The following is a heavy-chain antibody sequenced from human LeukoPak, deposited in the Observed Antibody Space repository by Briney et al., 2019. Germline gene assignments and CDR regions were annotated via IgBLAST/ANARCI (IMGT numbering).Heavy chain of an antibody. Sequence: SETLSLTCTVSGGPICSGGYYLSWIRQHPGKGLEGIGYINYSGSTYYNPSLKSRVTISVDTSKNQFSLKLSSVTAADTAVYYCAVTTVTWYDMDVWGQGTTVTVSS. J-gene: IGHJ6*02. V-gene: IGHV4-31*03. CDR2: INYSGST. CDR1: GGPICSGGYY. D-gene: IGHD4-17*01. CDR3: AVTTVTWYDMDV.